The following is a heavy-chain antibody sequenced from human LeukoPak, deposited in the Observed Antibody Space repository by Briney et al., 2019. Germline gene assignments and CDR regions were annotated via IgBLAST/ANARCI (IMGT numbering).Heavy chain of an antibody. D-gene: IGHD5-12*01. Sequence: PSETLSLTCAVYGGSFSGYYWSWIRQPPGKGLEWIGEINHSGSTNYNPSLKSRVTISVDTSKNQFSLKLSSVTAADTAVYYCARGPVVATRWGGVNYWGQGTLVTVSS. CDR3: ARGPVVATRWGGVNY. J-gene: IGHJ4*02. V-gene: IGHV4-34*01. CDR1: GGSFSGYY. CDR2: INHSGST.